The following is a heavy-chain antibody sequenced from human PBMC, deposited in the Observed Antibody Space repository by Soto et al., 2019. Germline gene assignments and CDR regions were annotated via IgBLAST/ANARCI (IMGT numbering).Heavy chain of an antibody. CDR2: ISAYNGNT. J-gene: IGHJ4*02. D-gene: IGHD3-16*01. Sequence: SVQVSCKASGYTFTSYGISWVRQAPGQGLEWMGWISAYNGNTNYAQKLQGRVTMTTDTSTSTAYTELRRLRSDDSAIYYCARVSNAYDYWGQGTLVTVSS. CDR3: ARVSNAYDY. V-gene: IGHV1-18*01. CDR1: GYTFTSYG.